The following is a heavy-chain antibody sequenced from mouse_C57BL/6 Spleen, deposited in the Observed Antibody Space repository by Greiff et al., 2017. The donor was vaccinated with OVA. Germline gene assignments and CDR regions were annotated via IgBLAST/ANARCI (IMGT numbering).Heavy chain of an antibody. J-gene: IGHJ4*01. CDR1: GYTFTSYW. CDR2: IDPSDSYT. V-gene: IGHV1-69*01. Sequence: VQLQQPGAELVMPGASVKLSCKASGYTFTSYWMHWVKQRPGQGLEWIGEIDPSDSYTNYNQKFKGKSTLTVDKSSSTAYMQLSSLTSEVSAVYYCARSNQEGAMDYWGQGTSVTVSA. CDR3: ARSNQEGAMDY.